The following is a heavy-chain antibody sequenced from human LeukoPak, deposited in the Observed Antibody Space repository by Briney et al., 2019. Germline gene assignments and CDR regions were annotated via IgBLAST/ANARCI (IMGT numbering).Heavy chain of an antibody. J-gene: IGHJ5*02. CDR2: ISAYNGNT. CDR1: GFTFSSYA. V-gene: IGHV1-18*01. CDR3: ARGLELREFWFDP. D-gene: IGHD1-7*01. Sequence: GGSLRLSCAASGFTFSSYAMSWVRQAPGQVLEWMGWISAYNGNTNYAQKLQGRVTMTTDTSTSTAYMELRSLRSDDTAVYYCARGLELREFWFDPWGQGTLVTVSS.